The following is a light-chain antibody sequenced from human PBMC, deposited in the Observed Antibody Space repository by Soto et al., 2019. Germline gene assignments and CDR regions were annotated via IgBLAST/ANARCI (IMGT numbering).Light chain of an antibody. J-gene: IGKJ2*01. CDR1: QDISSH. Sequence: DVQLTQSPSFLSASVGDRVTITCRASQDISSHLAWYQQIPGKGPKLLIYAASTLQSGLPSRLSRSASRTEFTLTISSPQSEDFATLHCQQVNVYPLSVGQGTKLEIK. CDR3: QQVNVYPLS. V-gene: IGKV1-9*01. CDR2: AAS.